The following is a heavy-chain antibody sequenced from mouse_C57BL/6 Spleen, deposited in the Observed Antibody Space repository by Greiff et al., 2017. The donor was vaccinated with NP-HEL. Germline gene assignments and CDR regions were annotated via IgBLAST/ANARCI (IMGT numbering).Heavy chain of an antibody. D-gene: IGHD2-4*01. CDR2: IDPSDSYT. CDR1: GYTFTSYW. CDR3: ARGLRLFDY. Sequence: VQLQQSGAELVKPGASVKLSCKASGYTFTSYWMQWVKQRPGQGLEWIGEIDPSDSYTNYNQKFKGKATLTVDTSSSTAYMQLSSLTSEDSAVYYCARGLRLFDYWGQGTTLTVSS. J-gene: IGHJ2*01. V-gene: IGHV1-50*01.